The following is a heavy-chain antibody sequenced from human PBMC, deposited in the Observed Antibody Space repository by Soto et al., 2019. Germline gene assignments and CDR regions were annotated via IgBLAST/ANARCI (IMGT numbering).Heavy chain of an antibody. V-gene: IGHV3-9*01. Sequence: PGGSLRLSCAASGFTFSSYAMSWVRQAPGQGLEWVSGISWNSDNIRYAESVKGRFTISRDNAKNSLYLQMNNLRPEDTGLYYCAKAYLEWSSRYMDVWGKGTTVTVSS. CDR1: GFTFSSYA. CDR3: AKAYLEWSSRYMDV. CDR2: ISWNSDNI. J-gene: IGHJ6*03. D-gene: IGHD3-3*01.